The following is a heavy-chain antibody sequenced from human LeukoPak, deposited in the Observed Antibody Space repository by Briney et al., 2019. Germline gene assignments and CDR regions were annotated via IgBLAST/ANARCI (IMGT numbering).Heavy chain of an antibody. CDR1: GFTFSSYS. D-gene: IGHD3-10*01. J-gene: IGHJ4*02. V-gene: IGHV3-21*01. CDR2: ISSSGTYI. CDR3: ARALGGKFDY. Sequence: GGSLRLSCAASGFTFSSYSMNWVRQAPGKGLEWVSSISSSGTYIHYADSVKGRFTISRDNAKNSLYLQMNSLRAEDTAMYYCARALGGKFDYWGQGTLVTVSS.